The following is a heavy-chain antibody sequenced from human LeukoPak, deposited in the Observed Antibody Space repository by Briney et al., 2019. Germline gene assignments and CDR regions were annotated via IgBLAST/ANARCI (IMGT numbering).Heavy chain of an antibody. V-gene: IGHV3-33*08. J-gene: IGHJ4*02. CDR3: ARDRGVSYFDY. CDR1: GFTFSTYS. Sequence: GGSLRLSCAASGFTFSTYSMNWVRQAPGKGLEWVAIIWYDGSQKYYADSVKGRFTISRDNSKNTLYLQMNSLRAEDTAVYYCARDRGVSYFDYWGQGTLVTVSS. CDR2: IWYDGSQK.